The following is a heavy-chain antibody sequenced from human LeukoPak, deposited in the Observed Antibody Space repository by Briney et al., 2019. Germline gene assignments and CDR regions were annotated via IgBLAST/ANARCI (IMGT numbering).Heavy chain of an antibody. CDR2: IRFDEGDK. J-gene: IGHJ4*02. V-gene: IGHV3-30*02. Sequence: GGSLRLSCAASGFTFSTYGIHWVRQAPGKGLDWVALIRFDEGDKYYADSVKGRFTISRDNSKNTLYLQMNSLTSEDTAVYFCAKDQGEGATKWVPDYWGQGTLVTVSS. CDR3: AKDQGEGATKWVPDY. D-gene: IGHD1-26*01. CDR1: GFTFSTYG.